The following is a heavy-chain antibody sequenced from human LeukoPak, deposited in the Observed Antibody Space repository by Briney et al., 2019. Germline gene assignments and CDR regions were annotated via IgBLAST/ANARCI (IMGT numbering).Heavy chain of an antibody. D-gene: IGHD3-10*01. CDR3: TREGMPHWYGSGYYYYYYMDV. Sequence: GGSLRLSCTASGFTFGDYAMSWFRQAPGKGLEWVGFIRSKAYGGTTEYAASVKGRFTISRDVSKSIAYLQMNSLKTEDTAVYYCTREGMPHWYGSGYYYYYYMDVWGKGTTVTVSS. CDR1: GFTFGDYA. CDR2: IRSKAYGGTT. V-gene: IGHV3-49*03. J-gene: IGHJ6*03.